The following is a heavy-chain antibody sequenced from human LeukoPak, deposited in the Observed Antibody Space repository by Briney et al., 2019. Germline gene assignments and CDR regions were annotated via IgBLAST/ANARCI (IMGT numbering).Heavy chain of an antibody. D-gene: IGHD4/OR15-4a*01. CDR2: ISGSGGST. CDR1: GFTFSSYA. J-gene: IGHJ5*02. CDR3: AKGPGARGHFNWFDP. Sequence: GGSLRLSCAASGFTFSSYAMSWVRQAPGKGLEWVSAISGSGGSTYYADSVKGRFTISRDNAKNTLYLQMNGLRGEDTAVYYCAKGPGARGHFNWFDPWGQGTLVTVSS. V-gene: IGHV3-23*01.